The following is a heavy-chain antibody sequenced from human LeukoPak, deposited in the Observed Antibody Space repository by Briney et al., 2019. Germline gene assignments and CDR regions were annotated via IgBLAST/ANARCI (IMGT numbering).Heavy chain of an antibody. CDR2: IIPIFGTA. V-gene: IGHV1-69*13. CDR3: ARDSCPLGVVTCSNWFDP. D-gene: IGHD3-3*01. J-gene: IGHJ5*02. CDR1: GGTFSSYA. Sequence: ASVKVSCKASGGTFSSYAISWVRQAPGQGLEWMGGIIPIFGTANYAQKFQGRVTITADESTSTAYMELSSLRSEDTAVYYCARDSCPLGVVTCSNWFDPWGQRTLVTVSS.